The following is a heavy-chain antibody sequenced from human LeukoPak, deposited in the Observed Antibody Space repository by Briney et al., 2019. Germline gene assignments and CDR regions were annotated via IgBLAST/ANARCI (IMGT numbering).Heavy chain of an antibody. D-gene: IGHD4-11*01. CDR3: ARPIYSIPSSAHDAFDI. V-gene: IGHV5-51*01. CDR1: GYSFTSYW. CDR2: IYPGDSDT. J-gene: IGHJ3*02. Sequence: GESLKISCKGSGYSFTSYWIGWVRQMPGKGLEWMGIIYPGDSDTRYSPSFQGQVTISADKSISTAYLQWSSLKASDTAMYYCARPIYSIPSSAHDAFDIWGQGTMVTVSS.